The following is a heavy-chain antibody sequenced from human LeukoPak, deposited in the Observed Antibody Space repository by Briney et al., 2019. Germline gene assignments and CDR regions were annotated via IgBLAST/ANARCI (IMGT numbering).Heavy chain of an antibody. CDR3: ARLVVPAGGPGYYYYYMDV. Sequence: SETQSLTCAVYGGSFSGYYWSWIRQPPGKGLEWIGEINHSGSTNYNPSLKSRVTISVDTSKNQFSLKLSSVTAADTAVYYCARLVVPAGGPGYYYYYMDVWDKGTTVTVSS. D-gene: IGHD2-2*01. V-gene: IGHV4-34*01. CDR1: GGSFSGYY. CDR2: INHSGST. J-gene: IGHJ6*03.